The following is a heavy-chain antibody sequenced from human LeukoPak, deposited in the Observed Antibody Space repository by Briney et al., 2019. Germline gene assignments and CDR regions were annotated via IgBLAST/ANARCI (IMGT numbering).Heavy chain of an antibody. J-gene: IGHJ3*02. V-gene: IGHV3-21*01. D-gene: IGHD1-26*01. Sequence: GGSLRLXCAASGFTFSSYSMNWVRQAPGKGLEWVSSISSSSSYIYYADSVKGRFTISRDNAKNSLYLQMNSLRAEDTAVYYCASIVGATLDAFDIWGQGTMVTVSS. CDR2: ISSSSSYI. CDR1: GFTFSSYS. CDR3: ASIVGATLDAFDI.